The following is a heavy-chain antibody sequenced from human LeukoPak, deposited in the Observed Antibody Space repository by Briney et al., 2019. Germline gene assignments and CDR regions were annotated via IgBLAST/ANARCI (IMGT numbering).Heavy chain of an antibody. J-gene: IGHJ4*02. CDR2: ISGSGGST. Sequence: GSLRLSCAASGFTFSSYAMSWVRQAPGKGLEWVSAISGSGGSTYYADSVKGRFTISRDNAKNSLYLQMNNLRVEDTAMYYCARSRSGQYWGQGTLVTVSS. D-gene: IGHD3-3*01. CDR3: ARSRSGQY. V-gene: IGHV3-23*01. CDR1: GFTFSSYA.